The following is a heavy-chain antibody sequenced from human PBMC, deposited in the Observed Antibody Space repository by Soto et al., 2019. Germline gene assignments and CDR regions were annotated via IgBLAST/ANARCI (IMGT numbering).Heavy chain of an antibody. V-gene: IGHV2-5*02. CDR2: IYWDDDK. J-gene: IGHJ1*01. D-gene: IGHD3-22*01. Sequence: ESGPTLVKPTQTLTLTCTFSGFSLSTSGVGVGWIRQPPGKALEWLALIYWDDDKRYSPSLKSRLTITKDTSKNQVVLTMTNMDPVDTATYYCAHLTYYYDSSGYYSRAEYFQHWGQGTLVTVSS. CDR3: AHLTYYYDSSGYYSRAEYFQH. CDR1: GFSLSTSGVG.